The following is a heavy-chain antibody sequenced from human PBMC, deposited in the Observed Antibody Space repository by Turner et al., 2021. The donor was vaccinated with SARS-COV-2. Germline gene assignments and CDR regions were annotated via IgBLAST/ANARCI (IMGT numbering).Heavy chain of an antibody. V-gene: IGHV4-31*03. CDR1: GGSISSGGYY. J-gene: IGHJ4*02. D-gene: IGHD2-2*01. CDR2: IYYSGST. Sequence: QVQLQESGPGLVKPSQTRSLTCTVSGGSISSGGYYWSWIRQHPGKGLEWIAYIYYSGSTYYNPSLKSRVTISVDTSKSQFSLKLSSVTAADTAVYYCARTKGYCSSTSCYLDYWGQGTLVTVSS. CDR3: ARTKGYCSSTSCYLDY.